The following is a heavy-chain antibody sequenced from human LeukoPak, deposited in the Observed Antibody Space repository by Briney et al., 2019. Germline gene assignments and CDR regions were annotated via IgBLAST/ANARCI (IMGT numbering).Heavy chain of an antibody. J-gene: IGHJ6*03. D-gene: IGHD3-3*01. CDR3: ATGVLRFLEWYYYMDV. CDR2: VYPEDGET. Sequence: ASVKVSCKVSGYTFTDYYMHWVQQAPGKGLEWMGLVYPEDGETIYAEKFQGRVTITADTSTDTAYMELSSLRSEDTAVYYCATGVLRFLEWYYYMDVWGKGTTVTVSS. CDR1: GYTFTDYY. V-gene: IGHV1-69-2*01.